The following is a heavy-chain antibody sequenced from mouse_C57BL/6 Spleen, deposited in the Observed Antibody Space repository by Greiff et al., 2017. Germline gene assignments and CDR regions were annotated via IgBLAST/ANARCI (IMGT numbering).Heavy chain of an antibody. CDR3: TTRVTTVVESYAMDY. CDR1: GFNIKDYY. Sequence: EVQLQQSGAELVRPGASVKLSCTASGFNIKDYYMHWVKQRPEQGLEWIGRIDPEDGDTEYAPKFQGKATMTADTSSNTAYLQLSSLTSEDTAVYYCTTRVTTVVESYAMDYWGQGTSVTVPS. V-gene: IGHV14-1*01. D-gene: IGHD1-1*01. J-gene: IGHJ4*01. CDR2: IDPEDGDT.